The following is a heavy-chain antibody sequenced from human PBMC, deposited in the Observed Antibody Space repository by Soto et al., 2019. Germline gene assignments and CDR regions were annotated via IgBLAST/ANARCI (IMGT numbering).Heavy chain of an antibody. J-gene: IGHJ6*03. CDR1: GGSISSYY. CDR2: IYYSGST. Sequence: PSETLSLTCTVSGGSISSYYWSWIRQPPGKGLEWIGYIYYSGSTNYNPSLKSRVTISVDTSKNQFSLKLSSVTAADTAVYYCARQVKLWNYVSYYYYMDVWGKGTTVTVSS. V-gene: IGHV4-59*08. D-gene: IGHD1-7*01. CDR3: ARQVKLWNYVSYYYYMDV.